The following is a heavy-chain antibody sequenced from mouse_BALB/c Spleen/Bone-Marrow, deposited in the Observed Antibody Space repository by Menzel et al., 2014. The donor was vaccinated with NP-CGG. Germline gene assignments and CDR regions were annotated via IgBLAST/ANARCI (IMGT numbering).Heavy chain of an antibody. V-gene: IGHV1-9*01. J-gene: IGHJ3*01. CDR1: GYTFSSYW. Sequence: ESGAELMKPGASVKISCKATGYTFSSYWLEWVKQRPGHGLEWIGEILPGSASNNYNEKFKGKATFAADTSSNTAYMQLSSLTSEDSAVYYCARGGYYGPRFAFWGQGTLVTVSA. CDR2: ILPGSASN. D-gene: IGHD1-2*01. CDR3: ARGGYYGPRFAF.